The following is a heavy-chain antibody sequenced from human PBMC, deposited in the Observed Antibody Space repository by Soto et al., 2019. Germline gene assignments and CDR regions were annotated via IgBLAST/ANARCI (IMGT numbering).Heavy chain of an antibody. CDR3: AAEFLPDCGGGDCYSPVANFQH. J-gene: IGHJ1*01. V-gene: IGHV1-58*01. CDR1: GFTFTSSA. D-gene: IGHD2-21*02. Sequence: ASVKVSCKASGFTFTSSAVQWVRQARGQRLEWIGWIVVGSGNTNYAQKFQERVTITRDMSTSTAYMELSSLRSEDTAVYYCAAEFLPDCGGGDCYSPVANFQHWGQGTLVTVSS. CDR2: IVVGSGNT.